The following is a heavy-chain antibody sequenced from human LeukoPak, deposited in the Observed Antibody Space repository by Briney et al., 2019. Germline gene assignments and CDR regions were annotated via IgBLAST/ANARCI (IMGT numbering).Heavy chain of an antibody. V-gene: IGHV4-59*01. J-gene: IGHJ5*02. CDR3: ARHVSGNWNDESWFDP. D-gene: IGHD1-20*01. Sequence: SETLSLTCTVSGGSISSYYWSWIRQPPGKGLEWIGYIYYSGSTNYNPSLKSRVTISVDTSKNQFSLKLSSVTAADTAVYYCARHVSGNWNDESWFDPWGQGTLVTVSS. CDR2: IYYSGST. CDR1: GGSISSYY.